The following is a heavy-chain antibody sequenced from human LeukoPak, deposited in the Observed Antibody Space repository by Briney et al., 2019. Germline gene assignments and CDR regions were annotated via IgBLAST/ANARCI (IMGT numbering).Heavy chain of an antibody. J-gene: IGHJ2*01. Sequence: GGSLRLSCADSGFTFCSYTVHWGSQAPGKGLVWVSRINSDGSSTSYADSVKGRFTISRDNAKNTLYLQMNSLRAEDTAMYYCARGSECSGGSCYSYWYFDLWGRGTLVTVSS. CDR2: INSDGSST. CDR1: GFTFCSYT. CDR3: ARGSECSGGSCYSYWYFDL. V-gene: IGHV3-74*01. D-gene: IGHD2-15*01.